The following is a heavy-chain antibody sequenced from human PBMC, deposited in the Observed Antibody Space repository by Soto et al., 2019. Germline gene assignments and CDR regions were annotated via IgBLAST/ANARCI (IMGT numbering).Heavy chain of an antibody. CDR1: GFIFGNYM. Sequence: EVQLLESGGGLVQQGESLRLSCAFSGFIFGNYMMTWVRQAPGKGLEWVSTIRDGGESTYYADSVKGRFTISRDNSKNTLYLQMDSLGVEDTAVYYCAPHVHCSGGSCHYDAFDIRGQGTMVTVSS. D-gene: IGHD2-15*01. V-gene: IGHV3-23*01. CDR2: IRDGGEST. CDR3: APHVHCSGGSCHYDAFDI. J-gene: IGHJ3*02.